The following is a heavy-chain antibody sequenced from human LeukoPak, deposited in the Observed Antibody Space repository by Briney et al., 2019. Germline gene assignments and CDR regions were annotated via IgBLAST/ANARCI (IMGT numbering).Heavy chain of an antibody. J-gene: IGHJ4*02. CDR3: AKGHGKQLWYDY. V-gene: IGHV3-23*01. CDR2: IRGSGGST. Sequence: GGSLRLSCAASGFTFSSYAMSWVRQAPGKGLEWVSAIRGSGGSTYYADSVKGRFTISRDNSKNTLYLQMNSLRAEDTAVYYCAKGHGKQLWYDYWGQGTLVTVSS. CDR1: GFTFSSYA. D-gene: IGHD5-18*01.